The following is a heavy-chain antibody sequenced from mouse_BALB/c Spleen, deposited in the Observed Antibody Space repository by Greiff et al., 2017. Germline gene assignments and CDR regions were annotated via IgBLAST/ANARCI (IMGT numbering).Heavy chain of an antibody. Sequence: DVQLVESGGGLVQPGGSRKLSCAASGFTFSSFGMHWVRQAPEKGLEWVAYISSGSSTIYYADTVKGRFTISRDNPKNTLFLQMTSLRSEDTAMYYCARGYDYDEGFAYWGQGTLVTVSA. CDR1: GFTFSSFG. V-gene: IGHV5-17*02. D-gene: IGHD2-4*01. CDR2: ISSGSSTI. J-gene: IGHJ3*01. CDR3: ARGYDYDEGFAY.